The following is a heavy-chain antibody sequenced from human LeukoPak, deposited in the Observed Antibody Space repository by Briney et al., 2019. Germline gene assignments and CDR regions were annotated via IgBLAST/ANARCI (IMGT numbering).Heavy chain of an antibody. CDR2: IYYAGSP. Sequence: SETLSLTCTVSGGSISSNTYYWGWIRQPPGKGLEWIGSIYYAGSPYYNPSLKSRVTISVDTSKNQFSLKLSSVTAADTAVYCARHNFGENIGFDPWGQGTLVTVSS. J-gene: IGHJ5*02. CDR3: ARHNFGENIGFDP. D-gene: IGHD2/OR15-2a*01. V-gene: IGHV4-39*01. CDR1: GGSISSNTYY.